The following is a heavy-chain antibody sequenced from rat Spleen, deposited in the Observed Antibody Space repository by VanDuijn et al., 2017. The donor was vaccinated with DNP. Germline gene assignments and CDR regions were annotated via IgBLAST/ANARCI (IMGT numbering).Heavy chain of an antibody. Sequence: EVQLVESGGGLVQPGRSLKLSCAASGFTFTNYGMHWIRQAPTKGLEWVASISPSGGSTYYRDSVKGRFTISRDNAKNTQYLQMDSLRSEDTATYYCATRLGTAFDYWGQGVMVTVSS. CDR1: GFTFTNYG. V-gene: IGHV5-19*01. J-gene: IGHJ2*01. D-gene: IGHD4-1*01. CDR2: ISPSGGST. CDR3: ATRLGTAFDY.